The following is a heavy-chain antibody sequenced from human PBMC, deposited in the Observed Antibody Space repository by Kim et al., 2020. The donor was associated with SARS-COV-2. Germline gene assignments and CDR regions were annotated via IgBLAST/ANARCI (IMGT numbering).Heavy chain of an antibody. CDR1: DGSITNYF. CDR2: GHYSGRT. V-gene: IGHV4-59*01. CDR3: ARWGQTAAVFLRAFDI. J-gene: IGHJ3*02. D-gene: IGHD2-21*02. Sequence: SETLSLTCTVSDGSITNYFWNWIRQPPGEGLEWIGYGHYSGRTKYNVSLKSRVTISVDTSKNQFSLKLSSVTAADTAIYYCARWGQTAAVFLRAFDIWGQGTLVTVSP.